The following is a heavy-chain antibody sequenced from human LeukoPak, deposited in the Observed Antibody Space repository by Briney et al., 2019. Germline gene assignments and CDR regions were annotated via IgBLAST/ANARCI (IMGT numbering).Heavy chain of an antibody. J-gene: IGHJ6*02. Sequence: GGSLRLSCAASGFTFSSHAMGWVRQAPGKGLEWVGRITSKTDGGTTDYAAPVKGRFTISRDNSKNSLYLQMNSLRAEDTALYYCAKETAIAAAGTGYYGMDVWGQGTTVTVSS. CDR3: AKETAIAAAGTGYYGMDV. D-gene: IGHD6-13*01. CDR2: ITSKTDGGTT. V-gene: IGHV3-15*05. CDR1: GFTFSSHA.